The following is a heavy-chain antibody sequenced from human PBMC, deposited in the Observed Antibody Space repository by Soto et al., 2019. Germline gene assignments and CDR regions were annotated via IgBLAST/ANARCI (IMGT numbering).Heavy chain of an antibody. D-gene: IGHD6-6*01. V-gene: IGHV3-48*01. Sequence: GGSQRLSCAASGFTFRSYGMNWVRQAPGKGLEWVSYISSSSSTIYYADSVKGRFTISRDNAKNSLYLQMNSLRAEDTAVYYCARGSVGSSSYYTFDCWGQGTLVTVSS. J-gene: IGHJ4*02. CDR1: GFTFRSYG. CDR2: ISSSSSTI. CDR3: ARGSVGSSSYYTFDC.